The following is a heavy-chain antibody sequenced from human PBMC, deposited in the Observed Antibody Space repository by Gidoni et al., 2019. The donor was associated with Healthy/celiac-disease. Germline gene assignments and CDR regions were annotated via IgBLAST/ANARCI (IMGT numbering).Heavy chain of an antibody. D-gene: IGHD4-17*01. CDR3: AKASGEASTVAFDY. CDR1: GLTFSSYA. V-gene: IGHV3-23*01. CDR2: ISGSGGST. Sequence: EVQLLESGGGLVQPGGSLSLSCAASGLTFSSYAMSWVRQAPGKGLEGVSAISGSGGSTYYADSVKGRFTISRDNSKNTLYLQMNSLRAEDTAVYYCAKASGEASTVAFDYWGQGTLVTVSS. J-gene: IGHJ4*02.